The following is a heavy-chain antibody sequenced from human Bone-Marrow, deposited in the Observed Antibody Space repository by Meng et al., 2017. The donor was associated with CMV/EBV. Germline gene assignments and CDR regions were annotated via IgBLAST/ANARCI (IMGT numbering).Heavy chain of an antibody. CDR2: IIPILGIA. D-gene: IGHD2-15*01. Sequence: SVKVSCKASGGTFSSYAISWVRQAPGQGLEWMGGIIPILGIANYAQKFQGRVTITADKSTSTAYMELSSLRSEDTAVYYCARVGYCSGGSCSTGGFDPWGQGTLVTFSS. V-gene: IGHV1-69*10. CDR1: GGTFSSYA. J-gene: IGHJ5*02. CDR3: ARVGYCSGGSCSTGGFDP.